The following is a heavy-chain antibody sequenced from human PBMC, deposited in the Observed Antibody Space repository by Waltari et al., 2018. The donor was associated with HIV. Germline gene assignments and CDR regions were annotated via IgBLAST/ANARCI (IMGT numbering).Heavy chain of an antibody. CDR2: IRGKDFSGST. J-gene: IGHJ4*02. V-gene: IGHV3-49*03. D-gene: IGHD2-21*02. Sequence: EVHLVESGGGLVQPGRSLRLSCTASGFTFGDYGISWSRQAPGKGLGLLMLIRGKDFSGSTEYAASVKGRVTVSRDDSKSIAYLQINSLKTEDTAVYYCTRSLLATANLWSGGYWGQGALVTVSS. CDR1: GFTFGDYG. CDR3: TRSLLATANLWSGGY.